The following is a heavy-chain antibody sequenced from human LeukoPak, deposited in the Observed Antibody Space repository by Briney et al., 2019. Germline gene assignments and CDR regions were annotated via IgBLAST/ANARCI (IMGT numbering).Heavy chain of an antibody. V-gene: IGHV1-18*01. CDR3: ARTLPGIAAAGSRAFDI. D-gene: IGHD6-13*01. J-gene: IGHJ3*02. Sequence: ASVEVSCKASGYTFTSYGISWVRQAPGQGLEWMGWISAYNGNTNYAQKLQGRVTMTTDTSTSTAYMELRSLRSDDTAVYYCARTLPGIAAAGSRAFDIWGQGTMVTVSS. CDR1: GYTFTSYG. CDR2: ISAYNGNT.